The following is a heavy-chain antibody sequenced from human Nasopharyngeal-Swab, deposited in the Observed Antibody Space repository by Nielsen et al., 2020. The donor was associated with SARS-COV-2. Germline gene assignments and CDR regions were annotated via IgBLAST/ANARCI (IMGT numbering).Heavy chain of an antibody. CDR1: GYSFRTYG. V-gene: IGHV3-48*02. D-gene: IGHD6-13*01. Sequence: GESLKISCVASGYSFRTYGMTWVRQAPGKGLEWGSSISGRGDISGRGGGTYYADSVKGRFTISRDNAKNSLYLQMHTLRDDDTAVYYCVRATSSWYFDSWGQGTLVTVSS. J-gene: IGHJ4*02. CDR3: VRATSSWYFDS. CDR2: ISGRGDISGRGGGT.